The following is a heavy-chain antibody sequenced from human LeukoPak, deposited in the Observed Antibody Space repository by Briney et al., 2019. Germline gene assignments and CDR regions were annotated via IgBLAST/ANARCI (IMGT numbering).Heavy chain of an antibody. D-gene: IGHD6-13*01. CDR2: MDPNSGNT. J-gene: IGHJ4*02. Sequence: ASVKVSCKASGYTFTSYDINWVRQATGQGLEWMGWMDPNSGNTGYAQKFQGRVTMTRNTSISTAYMELSSLRSEDTAVYYCARVPLIAAAEGYYFDYWGQGTLVTVSS. CDR3: ARVPLIAAAEGYYFDY. CDR1: GYTFTSYD. V-gene: IGHV1-8*01.